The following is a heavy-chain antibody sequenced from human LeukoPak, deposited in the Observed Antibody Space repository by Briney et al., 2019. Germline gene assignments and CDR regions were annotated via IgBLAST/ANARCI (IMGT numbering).Heavy chain of an antibody. D-gene: IGHD3-10*02. J-gene: IGHJ6*02. CDR1: RFTFNNYA. V-gene: IGHV3-23*01. Sequence: PGGSLRLSCAASRFTFNNYAMSWVRRAPGKGLEWVSGISGSGGNTYYADSVKGRFTISRDNAKNMLFLQLNSLRAEDTALYYCARDLHYYVAMDVWGQGTTVTVSS. CDR2: ISGSGGNT. CDR3: ARDLHYYVAMDV.